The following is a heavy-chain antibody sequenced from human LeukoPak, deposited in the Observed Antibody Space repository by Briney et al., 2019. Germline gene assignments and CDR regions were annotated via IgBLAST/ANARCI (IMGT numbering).Heavy chain of an antibody. J-gene: IGHJ6*03. Sequence: GGSLRLSCAASGFTFSSYSMNWVRQAPGKGLEWVSYISSSSSTIYYADSVKGRFTISRDNAKNSLYLQMNSLRAEDTAVYYCARAGTHYMDVWGKGTTVTISS. CDR1: GFTFSSYS. V-gene: IGHV3-48*01. D-gene: IGHD1-1*01. CDR2: ISSSSSTI. CDR3: ARAGTHYMDV.